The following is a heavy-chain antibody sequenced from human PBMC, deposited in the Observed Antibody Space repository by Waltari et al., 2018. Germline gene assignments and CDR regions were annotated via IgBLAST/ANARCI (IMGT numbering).Heavy chain of an antibody. D-gene: IGHD1-26*01. CDR2: ISSSGSTI. Sequence: EVQLVESGGGLVQPGGSLRLSCAASGFPLSSYEMNWVRQAPGKGLEWVSYISSSGSTIYYADSVKGRFTISRDNAKNSLYLQMNSLRAEDTAVYYCARDDIVGAVYFDYWGQGTLVTVSS. CDR1: GFPLSSYE. CDR3: ARDDIVGAVYFDY. J-gene: IGHJ4*02. V-gene: IGHV3-48*03.